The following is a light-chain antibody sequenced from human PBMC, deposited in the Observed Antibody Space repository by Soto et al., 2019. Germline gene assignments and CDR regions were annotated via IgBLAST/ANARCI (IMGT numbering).Light chain of an antibody. J-gene: IGKJ2*01. CDR3: RHHDSSPPLYT. CDR1: QSVTSSY. V-gene: IGKV3-20*01. CDR2: GAS. Sequence: EIVLTQSPGTLSLSPGERGTLSCRASQSVTSSYLAWYQQKPAQAPRLLIYGASSRATGSPDSFSSSGSGTDFSLTISSLEHEDFAVYYCRHHDSSPPLYTFGQGTKLEIK.